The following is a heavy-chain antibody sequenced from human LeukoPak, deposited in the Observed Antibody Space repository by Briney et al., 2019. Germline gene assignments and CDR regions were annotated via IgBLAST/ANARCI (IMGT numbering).Heavy chain of an antibody. Sequence: ASVKVSCKASGYTFTSYDINWVRQATGQGLEWMGWMNPNSGNTGYAQKFQGRVTMTRNTSISTAYMELSSLRSEDTAVYYCARAIRVRGVIIYYYYMDVWGKGTMVTVSS. CDR1: GYTFTSYD. D-gene: IGHD3-10*01. V-gene: IGHV1-8*01. J-gene: IGHJ6*03. CDR2: MNPNSGNT. CDR3: ARAIRVRGVIIYYYYMDV.